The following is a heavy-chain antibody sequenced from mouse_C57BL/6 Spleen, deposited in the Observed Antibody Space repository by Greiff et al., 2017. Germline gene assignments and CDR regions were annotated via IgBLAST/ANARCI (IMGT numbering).Heavy chain of an antibody. D-gene: IGHD2-2*01. CDR3: ARVVTTRAMDY. V-gene: IGHV1-55*01. CDR1: GYTFTSYW. J-gene: IGHJ4*01. Sequence: QVQLKQPGAELVKPGASVKMSCKASGYTFTSYWITWVKQRPGQGLEWIGDIYPGSGSTNYNEKFKSKATLTVDTSSSTAYMQLSSLTSEDSAVYYCARVVTTRAMDYWGQGTSVTVSS. CDR2: IYPGSGST.